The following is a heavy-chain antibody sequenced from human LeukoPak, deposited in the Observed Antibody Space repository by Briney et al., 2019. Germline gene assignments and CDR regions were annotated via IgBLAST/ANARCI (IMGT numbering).Heavy chain of an antibody. V-gene: IGHV3-11*04. CDR3: ASRNSKWLVNYFDY. Sequence: PGGSLRLSWAASGFTFSDYYMSWIRQAPGKGLEWVSYISSSGSTIYYADSVKGRFTISRDNAKNSLYLQMNSLRAEDTAVYYCASRNSKWLVNYFDYWGQGTLVTVSS. J-gene: IGHJ4*02. D-gene: IGHD6-19*01. CDR2: ISSSGSTI. CDR1: GFTFSDYY.